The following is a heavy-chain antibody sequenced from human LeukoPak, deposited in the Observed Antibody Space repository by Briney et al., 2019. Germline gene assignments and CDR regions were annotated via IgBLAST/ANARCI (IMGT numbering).Heavy chain of an antibody. Sequence: GGSLRLSCAASGFTFSSYAMSWVRQAPGKGLEWVSAISGSGGSTYYADSGKGRFTISRDNSKNTLYLQMNSLRAEDTAVYYCAKSGTRLWFGEYSTWFDPWGQGTLVTVSS. J-gene: IGHJ5*02. CDR2: ISGSGGST. V-gene: IGHV3-23*01. CDR3: AKSGTRLWFGEYSTWFDP. D-gene: IGHD3-10*01. CDR1: GFTFSSYA.